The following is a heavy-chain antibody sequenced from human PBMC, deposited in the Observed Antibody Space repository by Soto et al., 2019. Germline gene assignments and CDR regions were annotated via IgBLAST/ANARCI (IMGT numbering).Heavy chain of an antibody. Sequence: SVKVSSKASGYTFTNYGFSWVRQAPGQGLEWMGWISGYNGNTNYAERLQGRVTMTTDTSTSTAYMELKSLRYDATAVYYCAREGQLGYWGQGTLVTVSS. J-gene: IGHJ4*02. CDR1: GYTFTNYG. D-gene: IGHD6-6*01. CDR3: AREGQLGY. V-gene: IGHV1-18*01. CDR2: ISGYNGNT.